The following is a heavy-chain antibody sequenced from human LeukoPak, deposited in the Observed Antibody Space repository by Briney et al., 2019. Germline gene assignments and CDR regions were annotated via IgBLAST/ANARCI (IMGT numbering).Heavy chain of an antibody. J-gene: IGHJ4*02. V-gene: IGHV3-23*01. D-gene: IGHD5-24*01. CDR3: AKSGYNRFDY. CDR2: SGGDIST. Sequence: ETLSLTCAVYGGSFSGYYWSWVRQAPGKGLEWVSNSGGDISTYYADSVKGRFTISRDNSKNTLYLQMNSLRADDTAVYFCAKSGYNRFDYWGQGTLVTVSS. CDR1: GGSFSGYY.